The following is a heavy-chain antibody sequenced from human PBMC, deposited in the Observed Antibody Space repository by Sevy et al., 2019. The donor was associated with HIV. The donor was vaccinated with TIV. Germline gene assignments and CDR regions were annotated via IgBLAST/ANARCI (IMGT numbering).Heavy chain of an antibody. V-gene: IGHV1-2*06. CDR2: INPNSGGT. D-gene: IGHD2-15*01. CDR3: ARDLVFAGYCSGGSCYLISPYGMDV. J-gene: IGHJ6*02. CDR1: GYTFTGYY. Sequence: ASVKVSCKASGYTFTGYYMHWVRQAPGQGLEWMGRINPNSGGTNYAQKFQGRVTMTRDTSISTAYRELSRLRSDDKAVYYCARDLVFAGYCSGGSCYLISPYGMDVWGQGTTVTVSS.